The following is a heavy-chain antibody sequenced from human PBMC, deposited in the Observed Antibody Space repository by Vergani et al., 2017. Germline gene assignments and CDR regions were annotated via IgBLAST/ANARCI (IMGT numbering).Heavy chain of an antibody. CDR3: ARRTIFGVVSLNP. Sequence: QVQLQESGPGLVKPSQTLSLTCTVSGGSISSGSYYWSWIRQPAGKGLEWIGRIYTSGSTNYNPSLKSRVTISVDTSKNQFSLKLSSVTAADTAVYYCARRTIFGVVSLNPWGQGTLVTVSS. CDR1: GGSISSGSYY. D-gene: IGHD3-3*01. CDR2: IYTSGST. J-gene: IGHJ5*02. V-gene: IGHV4-61*02.